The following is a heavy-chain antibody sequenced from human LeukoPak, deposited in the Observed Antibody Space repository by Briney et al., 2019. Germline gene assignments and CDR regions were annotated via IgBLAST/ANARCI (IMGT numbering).Heavy chain of an antibody. D-gene: IGHD2-2*01. CDR2: ISYDGSNK. CDR3: AKVYCSSTSCPWYYYGMDV. J-gene: IGHJ6*02. V-gene: IGHV3-30-3*01. CDR1: GFSFSSYA. Sequence: PGRSLRLSCGASGFSFSSYAMHWVRQAPGKGLEWVAVISYDGSNKYYADSVKGRFTISRDNSKNTLYLQMNSLRAEDTAVYYCAKVYCSSTSCPWYYYGMDVWGQGTTVTVSS.